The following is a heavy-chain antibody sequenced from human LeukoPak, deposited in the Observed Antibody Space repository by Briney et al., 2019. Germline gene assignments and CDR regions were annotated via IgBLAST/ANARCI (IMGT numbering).Heavy chain of an antibody. Sequence: GGSLRLSCAASGFTFSSCGMHWVRQAPGKGLEWVAVIWYDGSNKYYADSVKGRFTISRDNSKNTLYLQMNSLRAEDTAVYYCARDTSSSWSGMGLDYWGQGTLVTVSS. J-gene: IGHJ4*02. D-gene: IGHD6-13*01. CDR3: ARDTSSSWSGMGLDY. V-gene: IGHV3-33*01. CDR1: GFTFSSCG. CDR2: IWYDGSNK.